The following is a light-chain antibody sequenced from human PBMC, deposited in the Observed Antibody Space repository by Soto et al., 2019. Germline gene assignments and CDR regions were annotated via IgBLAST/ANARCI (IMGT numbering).Light chain of an antibody. Sequence: EIVFTQSPGTLSLSPGERATLSCRSSQTVLNNYLTCYQQKPGQAPRRLIFGASIRATGIPDRFSGSGSGTDFTLTISRLEPEDFAVYYCQQYGSSPTTFGQGTKVDIK. CDR3: QQYGSSPTT. V-gene: IGKV3-20*01. CDR1: QTVLNNY. J-gene: IGKJ1*01. CDR2: GAS.